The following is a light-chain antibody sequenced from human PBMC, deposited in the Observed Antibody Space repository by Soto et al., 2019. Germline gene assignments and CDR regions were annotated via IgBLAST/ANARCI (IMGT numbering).Light chain of an antibody. V-gene: IGLV2-14*01. Sequence: QSVLTQPASVSGSPGQSITISCSGASSDVGSYSHVAWYQQFPGKTPKLIIYEVTYRPSGVSHRFSASKSGNTASLTISGLQAGDEADYYCISYTGSSTSYVFGTGTKVTVL. CDR3: ISYTGSSTSYV. CDR1: SSDVGSYSH. CDR2: EVT. J-gene: IGLJ1*01.